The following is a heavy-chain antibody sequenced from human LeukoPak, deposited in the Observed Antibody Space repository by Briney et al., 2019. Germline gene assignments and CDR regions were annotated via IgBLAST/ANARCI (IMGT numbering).Heavy chain of an antibody. CDR3: ARQITMVRGVICWFDP. CDR1: GGSFSGYY. CDR2: INHSGST. J-gene: IGHJ5*02. V-gene: IGHV4-34*01. D-gene: IGHD3-10*01. Sequence: PSETLSLTCAVYGGSFSGYYWSWIRQPPGKGLEWIGEINHSGSTNYNPSLKSRVTISVDTSKNQFSLKLSSVTAADTAVYYCARQITMVRGVICWFDPWGQGTLVTVSS.